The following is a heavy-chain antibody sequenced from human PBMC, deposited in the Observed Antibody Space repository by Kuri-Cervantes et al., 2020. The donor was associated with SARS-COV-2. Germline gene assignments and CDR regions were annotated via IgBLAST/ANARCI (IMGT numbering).Heavy chain of an antibody. J-gene: IGHJ6*03. CDR3: ARDRETGCSGGSCYPYYYYYYMDV. Sequence: GESLKISCAASGFTFSSYAMSWVRQAPGKGLEWVSYISSSGSTIYYADSVKGRFTISRDNAKNSLYLQMNSLRAEDTAVYYWARDRETGCSGGSCYPYYYYYYMDVWGKGTTVTVSS. CDR2: ISSSGSTI. CDR1: GFTFSSYA. D-gene: IGHD2-15*01. V-gene: IGHV3-48*04.